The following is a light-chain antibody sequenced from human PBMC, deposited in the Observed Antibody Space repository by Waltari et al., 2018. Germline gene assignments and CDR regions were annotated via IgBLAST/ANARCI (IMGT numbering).Light chain of an antibody. CDR2: HTS. Sequence: EIVLTQSPGTLSLSPGERATLSCRASQGVGKYLAWYQQRPGQAPRLLLYHTSIRATGIPDRFSGSGYVTDFSLTSSRLEPEYFAVYYCQKYDFLPATFGQGTTVEIK. CDR3: QKYDFLPAT. CDR1: QGVGKY. J-gene: IGKJ1*01. V-gene: IGKV3-20*01.